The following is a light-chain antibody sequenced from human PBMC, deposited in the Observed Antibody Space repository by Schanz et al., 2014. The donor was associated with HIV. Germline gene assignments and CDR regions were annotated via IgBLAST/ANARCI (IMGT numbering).Light chain of an antibody. CDR3: SSYTSSILI. CDR1: SSDVGSYNL. Sequence: QSALTQPASVSGSPGQSITISCTGTSSDVGSYNLVSWYQQHPGKAPKLMIYDVSNRPSGVSDRFSGSKSGNTASLTISGLQAEDEADYYCSSYTSSILIFGGGTKVTVL. J-gene: IGLJ2*01. CDR2: DVS. V-gene: IGLV2-14*02.